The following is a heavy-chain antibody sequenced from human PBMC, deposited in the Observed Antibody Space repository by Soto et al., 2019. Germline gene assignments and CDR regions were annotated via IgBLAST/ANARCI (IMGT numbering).Heavy chain of an antibody. CDR2: IYYSGST. Sequence: SETLSLTCTVSGGSISSGDYYWSWIRQPPGKGLEWIGYIYYSGSTYYNPSLKSRVTISVDTSKNQFSLKLSSVTAADTAVYYCARDNRGDGYNYWFAPWGQGTLVTVSS. CDR1: GGSISSGDYY. J-gene: IGHJ5*02. CDR3: ARDNRGDGYNYWFAP. D-gene: IGHD5-12*01. V-gene: IGHV4-30-4*01.